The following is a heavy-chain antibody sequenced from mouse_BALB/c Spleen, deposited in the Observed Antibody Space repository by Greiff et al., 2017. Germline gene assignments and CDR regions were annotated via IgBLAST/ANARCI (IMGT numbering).Heavy chain of an antibody. CDR2: ISSGGGST. V-gene: IGHV5-12-1*01. D-gene: IGHD2-14*01. CDR3: ARTYYRYDNAMDY. Sequence: EVHLVESGGGLVKPGGSLKLSCAASGFAFSSYDMSWVRQTPEKSLEWVAYISSGGGSTYYPDTVKGRFTISRDNAKNTLYLQMSSLKSEDTAMYYCARTYYRYDNAMDYWGQGTSVTVSS. CDR1: GFAFSSYD. J-gene: IGHJ4*01.